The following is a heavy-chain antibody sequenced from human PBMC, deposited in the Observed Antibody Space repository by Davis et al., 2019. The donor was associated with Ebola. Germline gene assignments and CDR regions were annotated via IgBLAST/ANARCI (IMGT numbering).Heavy chain of an antibody. V-gene: IGHV2-5*02. J-gene: IGHJ4*02. D-gene: IGHD6-6*01. CDR1: GFSLSTSGLG. CDR3: AHRHSSSHFDY. Sequence: SAPTLVKPTQTLTLTCTFSGFSLSTSGLGVGWIRQPPGKALEWPALIYWDDDKRYSPSLKSRLTITKDTSKNQVVLTMTNMDPVDTATYYCAHRHSSSHFDYWGQGTLVTVSS. CDR2: IYWDDDK.